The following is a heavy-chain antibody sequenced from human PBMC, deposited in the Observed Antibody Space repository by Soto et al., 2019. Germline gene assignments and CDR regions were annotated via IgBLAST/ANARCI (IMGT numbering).Heavy chain of an antibody. D-gene: IGHD3-10*01. CDR1: GFTFSSST. V-gene: IGHV3-21*06. Sequence: VGSLRLSCTGSGFTFSSSTMTWVRQGPGKGLEWVSSISSSSSYIYFADSLKGRFTISRDNAKNSLYLQMNSLRAEDTAVYYCARDIGEMSAVWGQGTQVTVSS. CDR2: ISSSSSYI. J-gene: IGHJ4*02. CDR3: ARDIGEMSAV.